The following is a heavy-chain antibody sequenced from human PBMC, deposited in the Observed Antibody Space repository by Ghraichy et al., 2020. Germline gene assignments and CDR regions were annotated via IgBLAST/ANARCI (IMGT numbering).Heavy chain of an antibody. V-gene: IGHV4-61*02. CDR3: ARGLSGYRTSWPAGGGPYYYDYMDV. CDR2: IYSSGRT. Sequence: SETLSLTCIVSGGSISSGSYHWSWIWQPAGKGLEWIGRIYSSGRTNYNPSLESRVNISIDTSKNQFSLNLSSVTAADTAVFYCARGLSGYRTSWPAGGGPYYYDYMDVWGKGTTVTVSS. D-gene: IGHD6-13*01. CDR1: GGSISSGSYH. J-gene: IGHJ6*03.